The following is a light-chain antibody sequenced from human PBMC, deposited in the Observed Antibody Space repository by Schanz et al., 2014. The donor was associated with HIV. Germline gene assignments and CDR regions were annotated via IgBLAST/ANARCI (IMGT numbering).Light chain of an antibody. CDR3: QQYGSSPPWT. J-gene: IGKJ5*01. V-gene: IGKV3-20*01. CDR1: QRLSSSY. CDR2: ATS. Sequence: EIVLTQSPGSLSLSPGGRATLSCGASQRLSSSYLAWYQQKRDQPPRLVIYATSTRAAGIPDRFSGSGSGTDFTLTISRLEHEDFAMYYCQQYGSSPPWTFGQGTRLEVK.